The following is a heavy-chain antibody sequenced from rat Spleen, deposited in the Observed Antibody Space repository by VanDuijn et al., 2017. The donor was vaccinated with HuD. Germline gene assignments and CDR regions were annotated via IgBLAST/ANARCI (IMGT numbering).Heavy chain of an antibody. CDR2: MTYDGTST. CDR3: ARHGIYNNYGWFAY. V-gene: IGHV5-22*01. CDR1: GFTFSNYD. J-gene: IGHJ3*01. D-gene: IGHD1-10*01. Sequence: EVQLVESGGGLVQPGRSMKLSCAASGFTFSNYDMAWVRQAPTKGLEWVAFMTYDGTSTYYRDFVKGRFTISRDNAKSTLYLQMDSLRSEDTATYYCARHGIYNNYGWFAYWGQGTLVTVSS.